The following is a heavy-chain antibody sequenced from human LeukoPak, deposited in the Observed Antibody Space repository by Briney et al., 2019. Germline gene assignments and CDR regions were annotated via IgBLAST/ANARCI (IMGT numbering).Heavy chain of an antibody. CDR1: GFTFSTYA. V-gene: IGHV3-23*01. J-gene: IGHJ4*02. CDR2: INSNGDEI. Sequence: GGSLRLSCAASGFTFSTYAMTWVRQAPGKGLEWVSGINSNGDEIYYADSVRGRFTISRDNSNNALYLQLDSLRAEDTAVYYCANWIGSSSRDYWGQGTLVTVSS. D-gene: IGHD6-6*01. CDR3: ANWIGSSSRDY.